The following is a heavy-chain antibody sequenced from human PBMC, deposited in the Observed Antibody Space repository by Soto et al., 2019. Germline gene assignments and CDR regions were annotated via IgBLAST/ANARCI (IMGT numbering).Heavy chain of an antibody. CDR3: ARVGGYSSGWRQYYYYGMDV. J-gene: IGHJ6*02. Sequence: SETLSLTCAFYGGSFSGYYWSLIRQPPGKGLEWIGEINHSGSTNYNPSLKSRVTISVDTSKNQFSLKLSSVTAADTAVYYCARVGGYSSGWRQYYYYGMDVWGQGTTVTVSS. CDR1: GGSFSGYY. CDR2: INHSGST. D-gene: IGHD6-19*01. V-gene: IGHV4-34*01.